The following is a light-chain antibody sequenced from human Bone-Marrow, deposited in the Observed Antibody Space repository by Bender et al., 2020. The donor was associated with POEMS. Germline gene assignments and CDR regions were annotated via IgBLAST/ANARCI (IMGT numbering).Light chain of an antibody. CDR2: DVN. Sequence: QSALTQPASVSGSPGQSITISCTGTGSDVGTFNFVSWYRHHPGKAPKLMIYDVNKRPSGVPDRFSGSKSGNTASLTVSGLQAEDEADYYCSSYAGSNTYVFGTGTRVTVL. J-gene: IGLJ1*01. V-gene: IGLV2-8*01. CDR1: GSDVGTFNF. CDR3: SSYAGSNTYV.